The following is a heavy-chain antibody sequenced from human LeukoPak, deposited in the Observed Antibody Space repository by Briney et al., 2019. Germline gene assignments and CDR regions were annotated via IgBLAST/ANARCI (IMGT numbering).Heavy chain of an antibody. CDR1: GFTFSSYS. Sequence: PGGSLRLSCAASGFTFSSYSMNWVRQAPGKGLEWVSSISSSSSYIYYADSVKGRFTISRDNAKNSLYLQMNSLRAEDTAVYYCARDLRKPSKYDFWSGYYLWFDPWGQGTLVTVSS. D-gene: IGHD3-3*01. CDR2: ISSSSSYI. J-gene: IGHJ5*02. V-gene: IGHV3-21*01. CDR3: ARDLRKPSKYDFWSGYYLWFDP.